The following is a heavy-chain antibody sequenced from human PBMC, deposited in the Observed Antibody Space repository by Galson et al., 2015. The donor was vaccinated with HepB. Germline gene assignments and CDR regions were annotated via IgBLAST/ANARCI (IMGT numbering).Heavy chain of an antibody. J-gene: IGHJ5*02. CDR2: IYYSGST. D-gene: IGHD1-1*01. CDR3: ARDISIDSHYNWNDVHWFDP. V-gene: IGHV4-59*01. CDR1: GGSISSYY. Sequence: SETLSLTCTVSGGSISSYYWSWIRQPPGKGLEWIGYIYYSGSTNYNPSLKSRITISVDTSKNQFSLKLSSVTAADTAVYYCARDISIDSHYNWNDVHWFDPWGQGTLVTVSS.